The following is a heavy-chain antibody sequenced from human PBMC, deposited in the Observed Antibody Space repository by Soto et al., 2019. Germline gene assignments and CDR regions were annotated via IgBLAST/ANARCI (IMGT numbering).Heavy chain of an antibody. J-gene: IGHJ5*02. CDR2: ICSSGTT. Sequence: QVQLQESGPGLVKPSETLSLTCTVAGGSITRGVYSWSWLRQHPGKALGGIGYICSSGTTYYNPSLKSRVTISVDTSKNQFSLKLTSVTAADTAVYYCARDPAPWGQGTLVTVAS. CDR3: ARDPAP. V-gene: IGHV4-31*03. CDR1: GGSITRGVYS.